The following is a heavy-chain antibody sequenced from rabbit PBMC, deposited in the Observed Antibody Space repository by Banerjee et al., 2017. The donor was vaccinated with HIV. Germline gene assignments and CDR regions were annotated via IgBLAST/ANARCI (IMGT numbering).Heavy chain of an antibody. CDR2: IDSYSGNT. CDR3: AREGASSSGYAKYYAMDL. CDR1: GFSFSISYY. Sequence: QSLEESGGDLVKPGASLTLTCTASGFSFSISYYMCWVRQAPGKGLEWIACIDSYSGNTYYANWAKGRFTISKTSSTTVTLQMTSLTGADTATYFCAREGASSSGYAKYYAMDLWGQGTLVTVS. D-gene: IGHD1-1*01. V-gene: IGHV1S40*01. J-gene: IGHJ3*01.